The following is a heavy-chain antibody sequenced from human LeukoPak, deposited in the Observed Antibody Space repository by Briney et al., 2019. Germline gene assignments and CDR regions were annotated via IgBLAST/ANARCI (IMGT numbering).Heavy chain of an antibody. V-gene: IGHV3-30*03. Sequence: GRSLRLSCAASGFTFSSYGMHWVRQAPGKGLEWVAVISYDGSNKYYADSVKGRFTISRDNSKNTLYLQMNSLRAEDTAVYYCARDPGIAAAGTEARGAFDIWGQGTMVTVSS. CDR1: GFTFSSYG. D-gene: IGHD6-13*01. J-gene: IGHJ3*02. CDR3: ARDPGIAAAGTEARGAFDI. CDR2: ISYDGSNK.